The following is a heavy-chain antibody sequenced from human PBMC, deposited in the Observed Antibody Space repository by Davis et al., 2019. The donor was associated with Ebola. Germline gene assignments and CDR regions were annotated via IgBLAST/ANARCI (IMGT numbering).Heavy chain of an antibody. D-gene: IGHD2-15*01. CDR2: ISGSGGST. CDR1: GFTFSSYA. CDR3: ARRIGVAPPYYGMDV. Sequence: PGGSLRLSCAASGFTFSSYAMSWVREAPGKGLEWVSAISGSGGSTYYADSVKGRFTISRDNSKNTLYLQMNSLRAEDTAVYYCARRIGVAPPYYGMDVWGQGTTVTVSS. V-gene: IGHV3-23*01. J-gene: IGHJ6*02.